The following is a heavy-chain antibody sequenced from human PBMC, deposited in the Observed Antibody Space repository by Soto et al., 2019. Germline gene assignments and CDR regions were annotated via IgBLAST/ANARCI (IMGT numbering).Heavy chain of an antibody. Sequence: GGSLRLSCAASGFTFSGSAMHWVRQASGIGLEWVGRIRSKANSYATADAASVKGRFTIARDDSKNTAYLQVNRLKTEETAVYYCTRRQAVADTRDDYRSQGTLVNVSS. CDR3: TRRQAVADTRDDY. CDR1: GFTFSGSA. D-gene: IGHD6-19*01. V-gene: IGHV3-73*01. CDR2: IRSKANSYAT. J-gene: IGHJ4*02.